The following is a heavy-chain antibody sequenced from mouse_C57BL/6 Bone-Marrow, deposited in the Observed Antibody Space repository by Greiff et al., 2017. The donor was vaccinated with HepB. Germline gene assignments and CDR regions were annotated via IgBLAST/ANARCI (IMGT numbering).Heavy chain of an antibody. CDR3: ASGNSNYVDFDY. CDR2: IYPGDGDT. V-gene: IGHV1-82*01. CDR1: GYAFSSSW. J-gene: IGHJ2*01. D-gene: IGHD2-5*01. Sequence: VQLQESGPELVKPGASVKISCKASGYAFSSSWMNWVKQRPGKGLEWIGRIYPGDGDTNYNGKFKGKATLTADKSSSTAYMQLSSLTSEDSAVYFCASGNSNYVDFDYWGQGTTLTVSS.